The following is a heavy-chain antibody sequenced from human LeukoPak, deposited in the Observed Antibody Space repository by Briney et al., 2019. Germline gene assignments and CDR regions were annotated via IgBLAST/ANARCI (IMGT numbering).Heavy chain of an antibody. CDR2: MNPNSGNT. V-gene: IGHV1-8*01. Sequence: ASVKVSCKASEYTFTSYDINWVRQATGQGIEWMGWMNPNSGNTGYAQKFQGRVTMTRNTSISTAYMELSSLRSEDTAVYYCARNGRLDYYYYYMDVWGKGTTVTVSS. D-gene: IGHD2-8*01. CDR1: EYTFTSYD. CDR3: ARNGRLDYYYYYMDV. J-gene: IGHJ6*03.